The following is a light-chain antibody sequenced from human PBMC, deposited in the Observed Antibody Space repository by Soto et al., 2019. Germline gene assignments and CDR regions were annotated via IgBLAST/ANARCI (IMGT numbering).Light chain of an antibody. Sequence: DIQMTQSPSTLSASVGDRVTITCRASQSISSWLAWYQQKPGKAPKLLIYKASYLKSGVPSGLSGSGSGTEFTLAVSSLQPDDFATYYCQQYNIYSPRNPFGQGTKVEIK. CDR2: KAS. J-gene: IGKJ1*01. CDR3: QQYNIYSPRNP. V-gene: IGKV1-5*03. CDR1: QSISSW.